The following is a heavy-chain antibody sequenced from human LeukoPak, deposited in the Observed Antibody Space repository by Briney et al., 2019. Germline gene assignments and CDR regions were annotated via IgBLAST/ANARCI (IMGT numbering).Heavy chain of an antibody. J-gene: IGHJ4*02. V-gene: IGHV4-30-2*01. Sequence: SETLSLTCTVSGGSISSGGYYWSWIRQPPGKGLEWIGYIYHSGSTYYNPSLKSRVTISVDRSKNQFPLKLSSVTAADTAVYYCARWGTPTYFDYWGQGTLVTVSS. CDR1: GGSISSGGYY. CDR3: ARWGTPTYFDY. CDR2: IYHSGST. D-gene: IGHD7-27*01.